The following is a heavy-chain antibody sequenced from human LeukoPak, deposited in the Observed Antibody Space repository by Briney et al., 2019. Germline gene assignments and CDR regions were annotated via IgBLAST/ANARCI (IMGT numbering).Heavy chain of an antibody. V-gene: IGHV4-59*01. J-gene: IGHJ5*02. Sequence: SETLSLTCTVAGGSISSDYWGWIRQPPGEGLGWIGYIYYSGGTNYNPSLKSRVTISVATSKNQFSLKLSSVTAADTAVYYCARDLKSSYGINWFDPWGQGTLVTVSS. CDR1: GGSISSDY. CDR3: ARDLKSSYGINWFDP. D-gene: IGHD5-18*01. CDR2: IYYSGGT.